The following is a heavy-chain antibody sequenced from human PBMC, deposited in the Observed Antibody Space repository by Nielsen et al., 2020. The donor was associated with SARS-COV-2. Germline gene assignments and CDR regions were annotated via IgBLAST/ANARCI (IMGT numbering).Heavy chain of an antibody. CDR2: INHSGST. Sequence: SETLSLTCTVSGGSISSGGYYWSWIRQPPGKGLEWIGEINHSGSTNYNPSLKSRVTISVDTSKNQFSLKLSSVTAADTAVYYCARERPLTTVTWWFDPWGQGTLVTVSS. V-gene: IGHV4-61*08. J-gene: IGHJ5*02. CDR3: ARERPLTTVTWWFDP. D-gene: IGHD4-17*01. CDR1: GGSISSGGYY.